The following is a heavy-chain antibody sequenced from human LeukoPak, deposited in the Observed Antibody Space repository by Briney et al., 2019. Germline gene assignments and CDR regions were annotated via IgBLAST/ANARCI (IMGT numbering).Heavy chain of an antibody. CDR2: ISSNGGST. CDR1: GFTFSSYG. V-gene: IGHV3-64D*09. D-gene: IGHD6-19*01. Sequence: GGSLRLSCAASGFTFSSYGMYWVRQAPGKGLEYVSGISSNGGSTYYADSVKGRFTISRDNSKNTLYLQMSSLRAEDTAVYYCVKITSSSGGDYWGQGTLVTVSS. J-gene: IGHJ4*02. CDR3: VKITSSSGGDY.